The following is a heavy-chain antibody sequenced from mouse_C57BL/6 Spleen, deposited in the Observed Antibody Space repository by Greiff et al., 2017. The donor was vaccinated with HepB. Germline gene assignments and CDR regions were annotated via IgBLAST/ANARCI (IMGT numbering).Heavy chain of an antibody. Sequence: EVMLVESGGGLVKPGGSLKLSCAASGFTFSSYAMPWVRQTPEKRLEWVATISDGGSYTYYPDNVKGRFTISRDNAKNNLYLQMSHLKSEDTAMYYCARRAMDYWGQGTSVTVSS. CDR1: GFTFSSYA. J-gene: IGHJ4*01. CDR3: ARRAMDY. V-gene: IGHV5-4*03. CDR2: ISDGGSYT.